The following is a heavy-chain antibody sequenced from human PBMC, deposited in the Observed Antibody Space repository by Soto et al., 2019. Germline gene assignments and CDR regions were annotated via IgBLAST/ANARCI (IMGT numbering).Heavy chain of an antibody. CDR1: GFSLSTSGVA. CDR3: AHRREAAASGWFDP. V-gene: IGHV2-5*01. Sequence: QITLKESGPTLVKPTQTLTLTCTFSGFSLSTSGVAVGWIRQPPGKALEWLALIYWNDDKRYSPSLKSRLTSTKDTPKSRVVLTITNMYPGDTATYYCAHRREAAASGWFDPWGQGTLVTVSS. D-gene: IGHD6-13*01. CDR2: IYWNDDK. J-gene: IGHJ5*02.